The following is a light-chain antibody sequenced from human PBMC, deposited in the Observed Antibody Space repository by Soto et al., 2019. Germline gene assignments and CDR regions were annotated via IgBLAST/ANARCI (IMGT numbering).Light chain of an antibody. Sequence: DIQMTQSPSTLSASVVDRVTITGRASQTISTWLAWYQHKPGKAPNLLIYDASTLMSGVPSRFSGSGSGTEFTLTISSLQPGDFATYYCQQSETYPLTFGQGTRLEIK. CDR1: QTISTW. V-gene: IGKV1-5*01. CDR3: QQSETYPLT. J-gene: IGKJ5*01. CDR2: DAS.